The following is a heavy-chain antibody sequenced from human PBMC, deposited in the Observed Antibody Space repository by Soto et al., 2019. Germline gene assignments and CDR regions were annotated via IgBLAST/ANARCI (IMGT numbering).Heavy chain of an antibody. CDR2: IYYSGST. V-gene: IGHV4-59*01. Sequence: SETLSLTCTVSGGSISSYYWSWIRQPPGKGLEWIGYIYYSGSTNYNPSLKSRVTISVDTSKNQFSLKLSSVTAADTAVYYCARLGHVYYYDSSGYREYFQHWGPGTLVTVS. J-gene: IGHJ1*01. CDR1: GGSISSYY. CDR3: ARLGHVYYYDSSGYREYFQH. D-gene: IGHD3-22*01.